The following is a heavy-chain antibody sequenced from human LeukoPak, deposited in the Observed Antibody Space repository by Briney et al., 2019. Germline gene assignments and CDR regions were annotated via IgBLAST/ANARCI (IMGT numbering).Heavy chain of an antibody. CDR2: TYYRSKWYN. D-gene: IGHD4/OR15-4a*01. Sequence: SQTLSLTCAISGDSVSRISAGWNWIRQSPSRGLEGLGRTYYRSKWYNDYAVSVKSRITIIPDTSENQFSLQLNSVTPEDTAVYYCAGDGANYYYFDYWGQGTLVTVSS. CDR3: AGDGANYYYFDY. V-gene: IGHV6-1*01. CDR1: GDSVSRISAG. J-gene: IGHJ4*02.